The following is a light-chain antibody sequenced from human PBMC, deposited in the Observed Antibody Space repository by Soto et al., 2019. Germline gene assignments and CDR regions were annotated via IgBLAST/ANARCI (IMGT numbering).Light chain of an antibody. J-gene: IGKJ1*01. Sequence: DSGMTQSPLSLPVTPGEPASISCRSSQSLLHSNGYNYLDWYLQKPGQSPQLLIYLGSNRASGVPDRFSGSGSGTDFTLKISRVEAEDVGVYYCMQALQTPWTFGQGTKVDIK. CDR3: MQALQTPWT. CDR1: QSLLHSNGYNY. CDR2: LGS. V-gene: IGKV2-28*01.